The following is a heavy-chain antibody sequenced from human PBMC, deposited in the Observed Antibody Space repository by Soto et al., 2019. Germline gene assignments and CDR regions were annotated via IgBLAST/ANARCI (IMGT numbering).Heavy chain of an antibody. D-gene: IGHD3-3*01. Sequence: ASVKVSCKASGGTFSSYAISWVRQAPGQGLEWMGGIIPIFGTANYAQKFQGRVTITADESTSTAYMELSSLRSEDTAVYYCARDRRPYDFWSGYYGGDVLNYYYYGMDVWGQGTTVTVSS. V-gene: IGHV1-69*13. CDR3: ARDRRPYDFWSGYYGGDVLNYYYYGMDV. CDR1: GGTFSSYA. J-gene: IGHJ6*02. CDR2: IIPIFGTA.